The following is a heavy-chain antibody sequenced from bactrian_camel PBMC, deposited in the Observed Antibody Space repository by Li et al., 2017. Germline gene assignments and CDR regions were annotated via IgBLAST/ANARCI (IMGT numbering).Heavy chain of an antibody. Sequence: HVQLVESGGGSVQAGGSLRLSCVVSGYTGRWPCMAWFRQSPGKEREEVATISSPGHTTYADPVKGRFTISRANDKNTVILQMNSLQPNDTAVYYCAARGLTVRRLCFVGNLWGKGTQVTVS. CDR1: GYTGRWPC. CDR2: ISSPGHT. J-gene: IGHJ4*01. D-gene: IGHD4*01. CDR3: AARGLTVRRLCFVGNL. V-gene: IGHV3S53*01.